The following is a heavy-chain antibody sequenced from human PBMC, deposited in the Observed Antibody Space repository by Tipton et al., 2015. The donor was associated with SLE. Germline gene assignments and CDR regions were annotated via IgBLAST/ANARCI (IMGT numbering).Heavy chain of an antibody. CDR2: ISGTSNTI. J-gene: IGHJ4*02. CDR3: VRVTGGSKSAFDY. CDR1: GFTFSAYS. D-gene: IGHD3-16*01. V-gene: IGHV3-48*01. Sequence: SLRLSCAASGFTFSAYSLNWVRQAPGKGLEWVSYISGTSNTIYYADSVKGRFTISRDNAKKSLYLQMNSLRAEDTAVYYCVRVTGGSKSAFDYWGPGTLVTVSS.